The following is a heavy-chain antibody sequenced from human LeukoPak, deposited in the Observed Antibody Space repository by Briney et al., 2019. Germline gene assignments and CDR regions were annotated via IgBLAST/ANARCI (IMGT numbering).Heavy chain of an antibody. CDR1: GFIFSNYN. Sequence: GGSLRLSCAASGFIFSNYNMNWVRQAPGKGLEWVSSITSNSYIYYADSVKGRFTISRDNAKNSLYLQMNSLRAEDTAVYYCASNGFDYWGQGTLVTVSS. J-gene: IGHJ4*02. CDR2: ITSNSYI. CDR3: ASNGFDY. V-gene: IGHV3-21*01. D-gene: IGHD2-8*01.